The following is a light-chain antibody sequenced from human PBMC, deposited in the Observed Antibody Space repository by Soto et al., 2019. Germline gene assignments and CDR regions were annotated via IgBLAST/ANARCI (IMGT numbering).Light chain of an antibody. CDR2: DVS. Sequence: QSALTQPRSVSGSPGQSVTICCTGTGSDVGAYDYVSWYQQHPGRAPKVIIYDVSKRPPGVPVRFSGSKSGDTASLTISGLHGDDEADYYCCLYGGRNTRNRVFGGGTKLTVL. CDR3: CLYGGRNTRNRV. CDR1: GSDVGAYDY. J-gene: IGLJ3*02. V-gene: IGLV2-11*01.